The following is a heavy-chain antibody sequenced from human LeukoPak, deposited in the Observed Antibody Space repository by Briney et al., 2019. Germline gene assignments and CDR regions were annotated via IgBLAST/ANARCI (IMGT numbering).Heavy chain of an antibody. CDR3: AKFNRPESQDYYYYYYMDV. J-gene: IGHJ6*03. D-gene: IGHD2/OR15-2a*01. CDR2: IRYDGSNK. CDR1: GFTFSSYG. V-gene: IGHV3-30*02. Sequence: PGRSLRLSCAASGFTFSSYGMHWVRQAPGKGLEWVAVIRYDGSNKYYADSVKGRFTISRDNSKNTLYLQMNSLRAEDTAVYYCAKFNRPESQDYYYYYYMDVWGKGTTVTVSS.